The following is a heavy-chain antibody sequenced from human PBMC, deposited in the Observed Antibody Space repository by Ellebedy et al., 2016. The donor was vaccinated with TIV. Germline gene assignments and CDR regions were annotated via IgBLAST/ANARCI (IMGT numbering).Heavy chain of an antibody. J-gene: IGHJ4*02. Sequence: GESLKISXKGSGYSFTSYWIGWVRQMPGKGLEWMGIIYPGDSDTRYSPSFQGQVTISADKSISTAYLQWSSLKASDTAMYYCARLYIADIVVVPAAMPLFDYWGQGTLVTVSS. V-gene: IGHV5-51*01. CDR2: IYPGDSDT. CDR1: GYSFTSYW. CDR3: ARLYIADIVVVPAAMPLFDY. D-gene: IGHD2-2*01.